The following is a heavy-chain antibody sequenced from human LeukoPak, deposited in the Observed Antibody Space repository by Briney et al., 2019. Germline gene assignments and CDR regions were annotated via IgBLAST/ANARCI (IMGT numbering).Heavy chain of an antibody. CDR2: INTNTGNP. J-gene: IGHJ5*02. CDR1: GYTFTNYA. V-gene: IGHV7-4-1*02. D-gene: IGHD3-10*01. CDR3: APRGYGSGSYWWFDP. Sequence: GASVKVSCKASGYTFTNYAMNWVRQAPGQGLEWMGWINTNTGNPTYAQGFTGRFVFSLDTSVSTAYLQISSLKAEDTAVYYCAPRGYGSGSYWWFDPWGQGTLVTVSS.